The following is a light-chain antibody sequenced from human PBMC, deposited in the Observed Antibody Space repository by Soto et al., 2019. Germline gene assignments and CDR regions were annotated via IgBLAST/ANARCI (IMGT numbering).Light chain of an antibody. CDR3: QQRSNWPPWT. Sequence: EIVLTQSPGTLSLSPGERATLSCRASQSVSSNYLAWYQQKPGQAPRLLIYGASIRATGIPARFSGSGSGTDFTLTISSLEPEDFAVYYCQQRSNWPPWTFGQGTKVDIK. CDR2: GAS. J-gene: IGKJ1*01. V-gene: IGKV3-11*01. CDR1: QSVSSNY.